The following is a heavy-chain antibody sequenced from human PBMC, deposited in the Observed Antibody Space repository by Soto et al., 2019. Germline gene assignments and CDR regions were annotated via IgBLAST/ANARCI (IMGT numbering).Heavy chain of an antibody. CDR3: ARDRPLWFGSDALDI. V-gene: IGHV3-7*01. D-gene: IGHD3-10*01. CDR1: GFTFSSYW. CDR2: IKQDGSEK. J-gene: IGHJ3*02. Sequence: GGSLRLSCAASGFTFSSYWMSWVRQAPGKGLEWVANIKQDGSEKYYVDSVKGRFTISRDNAKNSLYLQMNSLRAEDRAVYYCARDRPLWFGSDALDIWGQGTMVTVSS.